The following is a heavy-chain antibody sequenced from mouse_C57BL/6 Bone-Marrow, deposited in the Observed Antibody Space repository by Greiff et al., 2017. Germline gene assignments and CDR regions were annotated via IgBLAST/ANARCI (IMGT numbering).Heavy chain of an antibody. J-gene: IGHJ4*01. D-gene: IGHD1-1*01. CDR2: ISYDGSN. CDR1: GYSITSGYY. CDR3: ARDQSYYGSSHYAMDY. Sequence: EVQLVESGPGLVKPSQSLSLTCSVTGYSITSGYYWNWIRQFPGNKLEWMGYISYDGSNNYNPSLKNRISITRATSKNQFFLKLNSVTNEDTATYYCARDQSYYGSSHYAMDYWGQGTSVTVSS. V-gene: IGHV3-6*01.